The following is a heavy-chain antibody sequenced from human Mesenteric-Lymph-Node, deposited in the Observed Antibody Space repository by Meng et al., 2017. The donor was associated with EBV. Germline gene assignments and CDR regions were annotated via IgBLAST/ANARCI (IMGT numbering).Heavy chain of an antibody. CDR1: GFTFSSNA. CDR3: AKEDGYYGYFDF. J-gene: IGHJ4*02. D-gene: IGHD2-15*01. Sequence: EVELVEAGGGLVQPGGSLTLSCAASGFTFSSNAMGWFRQAPGKGLEWISTASSGGGPIYYTDSMRGRFTVSRDSSKSTLYLHMNSLGADDTAVYYCAKEDGYYGYFDFWGQGTLVTVSS. V-gene: IGHV3-23*04. CDR2: ASSGGGPI.